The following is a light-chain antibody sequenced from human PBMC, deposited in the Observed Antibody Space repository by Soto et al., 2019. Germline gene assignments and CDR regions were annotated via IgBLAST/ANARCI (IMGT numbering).Light chain of an antibody. CDR2: GAS. CDR3: QQYNNWPIT. CDR1: QSVRNN. V-gene: IGKV3-15*01. Sequence: EIVMTQSPGTLSLSPGERATLSCRASQSVRNNYLAWYQQKPGQAPRLLIYGASTRATGIPARFSGSGSGTEFALTISSLQSEDFAVYYCQQYNNWPITFGQGTRLEI. J-gene: IGKJ5*01.